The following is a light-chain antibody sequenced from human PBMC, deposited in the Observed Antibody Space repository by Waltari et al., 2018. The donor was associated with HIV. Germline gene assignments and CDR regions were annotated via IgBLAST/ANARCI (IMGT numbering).Light chain of an antibody. CDR1: SPNIGSHT. CDR2: SNN. J-gene: IGLJ2*01. Sequence: QSVLTQPPSASGTPGQRVTISCSGSSPNIGSHTVNWYQHLPGTAPKLLIYSNNQRPSGVPDRFSGSKSGTSASLAISGLQSEDEADYYCAAWDDSLNGREFGGGTKVTVL. CDR3: AAWDDSLNGRE. V-gene: IGLV1-44*01.